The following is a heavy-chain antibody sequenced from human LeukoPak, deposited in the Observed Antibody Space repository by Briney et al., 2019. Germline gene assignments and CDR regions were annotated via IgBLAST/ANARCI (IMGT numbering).Heavy chain of an antibody. CDR3: AKVFPAGYYFDY. Sequence: PGGSLRLSCAASGFSFSTFAMGWVRQAPGKGLEWVSSISGSADSTYYADPVKGWFTISRDNSKHTLYLQMDSLRAEDTAVYYCAKVFPAGYYFDYWGLGTLVTVSS. CDR2: ISGSADST. D-gene: IGHD2-2*01. J-gene: IGHJ4*02. V-gene: IGHV3-23*01. CDR1: GFSFSTFA.